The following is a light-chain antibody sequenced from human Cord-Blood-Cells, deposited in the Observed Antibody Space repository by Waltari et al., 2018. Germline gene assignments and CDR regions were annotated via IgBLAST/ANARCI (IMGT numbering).Light chain of an antibody. J-gene: IGLJ3*02. Sequence: QSALTQPAPVPGSPGPAITISCTGPSTDVGSYNLVYWYQHPPGKAPKLMVYEGSKGPSGVSKRIAGSKSGDSASLTNSGRQAEDGAEYYCCSHAGSSTWVFGGGTKLTVL. CDR1: STDVGSYNL. CDR2: EGS. CDR3: CSHAGSSTWV. V-gene: IGLV2-23*01.